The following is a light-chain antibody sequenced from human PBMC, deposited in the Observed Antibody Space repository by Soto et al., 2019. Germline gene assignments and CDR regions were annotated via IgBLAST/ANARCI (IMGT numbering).Light chain of an antibody. J-gene: IGLJ1*01. CDR2: VDN. Sequence: QSVLTQPPSVSGAPGQRVSISCTGSTSNIGAPYDVHWYQHLPGTAPKLLIYVDNNRPSGVPDRFSGSKSGTSASLAITRLQAEDEADYYCQSYDISLHNYVFGTGTKLTVL. CDR3: QSYDISLHNYV. V-gene: IGLV1-40*01. CDR1: TSNIGAPYD.